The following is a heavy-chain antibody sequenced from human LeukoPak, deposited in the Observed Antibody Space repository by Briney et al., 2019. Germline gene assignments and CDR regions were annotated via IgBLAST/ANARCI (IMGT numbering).Heavy chain of an antibody. CDR1: GFTFRSYV. D-gene: IGHD3-22*01. V-gene: IGHV3-23*01. J-gene: IGHJ4*02. CDR3: AKDATMIVVIGYFDY. Sequence: PGGSLRLSCAASGFTFRSYVMSWVRLAPGKGLEWVSTINYSGDSTYYADSVKGRFTISRDNAKNTLYLQMNSLRAEDTAVYFCAKDATMIVVIGYFDYWGQGTLVTVSS. CDR2: INYSGDST.